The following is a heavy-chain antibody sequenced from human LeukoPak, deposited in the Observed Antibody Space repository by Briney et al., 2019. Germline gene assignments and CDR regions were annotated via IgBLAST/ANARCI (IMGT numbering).Heavy chain of an antibody. Sequence: SETLSLTCAVYGGSFSGYYWSWIRQPPGKGLEWIGEINHSGSTNYNPSLKSRVTISVDTSKNQFSLKLSSVTAADTAVYYCARRKYDILTGRYYYYMDVWGKGTTVTISS. CDR1: GGSFSGYY. CDR2: INHSGST. J-gene: IGHJ6*03. D-gene: IGHD3-9*01. V-gene: IGHV4-34*01. CDR3: ARRKYDILTGRYYYYMDV.